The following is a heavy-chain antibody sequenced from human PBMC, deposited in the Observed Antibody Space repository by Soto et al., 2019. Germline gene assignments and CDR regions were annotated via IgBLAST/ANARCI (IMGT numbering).Heavy chain of an antibody. CDR3: ARDFRAVGATGGNAFDI. D-gene: IGHD1-26*01. CDR2: INAGNGNT. J-gene: IGHJ3*02. V-gene: IGHV1-3*01. Sequence: ASVKVSCKASGYTFTSYAMHWVRQAPGQRLEWMGWINAGNGNTKYSQKFQGRVTITRDTSASTAYMELSSLRSEDTAVYYCARDFRAVGATGGNAFDIWGQGTMVTVS. CDR1: GYTFTSYA.